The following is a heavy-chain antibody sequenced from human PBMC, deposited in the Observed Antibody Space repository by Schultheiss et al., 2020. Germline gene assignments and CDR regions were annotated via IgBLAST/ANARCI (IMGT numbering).Heavy chain of an antibody. CDR1: GGSFSGYY. J-gene: IGHJ6*03. V-gene: IGHV4-34*01. Sequence: SETLSLTCAVYGGSFSGYYWSWIRQPPGKGLEWIGEINHSGATNYNPSLKNRVTISLDTSKKEFSLRLTSLTAADTAIYFCARVPLEDTGMFTYFHMDVWGKGTTVTGSS. CDR3: ARVPLEDTGMFTYFHMDV. D-gene: IGHD5-18*01. CDR2: INHSGAT.